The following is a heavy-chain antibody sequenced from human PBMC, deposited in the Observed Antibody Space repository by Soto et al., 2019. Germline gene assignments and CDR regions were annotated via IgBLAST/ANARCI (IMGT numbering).Heavy chain of an antibody. CDR3: ARSQSNGFDR. V-gene: IGHV4-31*03. CDR1: GASIGSGGYY. Sequence: QVQLQESGPGLVKPSQTLPLTCTVSGASIGSGGYYWSWIRQHPGKGLEWIAFISYSGNPYYTPSLKSRVTISIDTSQTQFSLNVNSVTAAATAVYYCARSQSNGFDRWGQGTLVIVSA. CDR2: ISYSGNP. J-gene: IGHJ5*02.